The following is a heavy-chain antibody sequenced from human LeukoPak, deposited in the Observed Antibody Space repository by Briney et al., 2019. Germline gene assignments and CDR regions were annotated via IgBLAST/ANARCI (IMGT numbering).Heavy chain of an antibody. Sequence: SETLSLTCAVYGGSFSGYYWSWIRQPPGKGLEWIGEINHSGSTNYNQSLKSRVTISVDTSKNQFSLKLSSVTAAHTAVYYCARAYLLDGLLGRDRKRPTHYYMDVWGRGTTVTVSS. D-gene: IGHD2/OR15-2a*01. CDR1: GGSFSGYY. J-gene: IGHJ6*03. CDR3: ARAYLLDGLLGRDRKRPTHYYMDV. V-gene: IGHV4-34*01. CDR2: INHSGST.